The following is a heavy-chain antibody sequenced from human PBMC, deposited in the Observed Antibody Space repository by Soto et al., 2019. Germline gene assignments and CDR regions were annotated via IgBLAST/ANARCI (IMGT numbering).Heavy chain of an antibody. D-gene: IGHD3-16*01. J-gene: IGHJ4*02. V-gene: IGHV4-30-4*01. CDR3: ARASSHGIMITFGGAPFDY. CDR2: IYYSGST. Sequence: QVQLQESGPGLVKPSQTLSLTCTVSGGSISSGDYYWSWIRQPPGKGLEWIGYIYYSGSTYYNPSLKSRVTISVDTSKNQFSLKLSSVTAADTAVYYCARASSHGIMITFGGAPFDYWGQGTLVTVSS. CDR1: GGSISSGDYY.